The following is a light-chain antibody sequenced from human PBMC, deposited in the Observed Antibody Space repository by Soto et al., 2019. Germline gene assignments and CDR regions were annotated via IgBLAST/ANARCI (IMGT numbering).Light chain of an antibody. J-gene: IGKJ4*01. CDR1: QSISIW. CDR2: KAS. V-gene: IGKV1-5*03. CDR3: QQYDSWPLT. Sequence: DIQMTQSPSTLSASVGDRVTITCRASQSISIWLAWYQQKPGEAPKLLIYKASSLESGVPSRFSGSGSGTEFTLTISSLQPDDFATYYCQQYDSWPLTFGGGTKVEIK.